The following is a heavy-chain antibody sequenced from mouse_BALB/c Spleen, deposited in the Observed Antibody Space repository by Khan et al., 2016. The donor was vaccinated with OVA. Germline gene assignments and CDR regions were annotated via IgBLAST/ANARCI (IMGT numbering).Heavy chain of an antibody. CDR1: GYSITSGYG. CDR3: ARTARIKY. V-gene: IGHV3-2*02. Sequence: VQLQQSGPGLVKPSQSLSLTCTVTGYSITSGYGWNWIRQFPGNKLEWMGYISYSGSTNYNPSLKSRIPITRDTSKNQFFLQLNSVPTEDTATYYCARTARIKYWGQGTTLTVSS. CDR2: ISYSGST. J-gene: IGHJ2*01. D-gene: IGHD1-2*01.